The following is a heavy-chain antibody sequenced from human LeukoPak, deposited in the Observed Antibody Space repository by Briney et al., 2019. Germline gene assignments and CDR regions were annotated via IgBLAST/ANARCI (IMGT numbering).Heavy chain of an antibody. CDR2: ISSSSSYI. CDR1: GFTFSSYS. J-gene: IGHJ4*02. V-gene: IGHV3-21*01. D-gene: IGHD6-25*01. CDR3: ARLDRGINAAHFDY. Sequence: GGSLRLSCAASGFTFSSYSMNWVRQAPGKGLEWVSSISSSSSYIYYADSVKGRFTISRDNAKNSLYLQMNSLRAEDTAVYYCARLDRGINAAHFDYWGQGTLVTVSS.